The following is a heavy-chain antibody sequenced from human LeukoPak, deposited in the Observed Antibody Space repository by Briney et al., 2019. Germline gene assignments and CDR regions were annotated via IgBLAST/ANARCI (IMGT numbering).Heavy chain of an antibody. V-gene: IGHV1-24*01. CDR3: ATVSCSSASCPTRSGAFDI. J-gene: IGHJ3*02. D-gene: IGHD2-2*01. Sequence: ASVKVSCKVSGYTLTELSMHWVRQAPGKGLEWMGGFDPEDGETIYAQKFQGRVTMTEDTSTDTAYMELSSLRSEDTAVYYCATVSCSSASCPTRSGAFDIWGQGTMVTVS. CDR2: FDPEDGET. CDR1: GYTLTELS.